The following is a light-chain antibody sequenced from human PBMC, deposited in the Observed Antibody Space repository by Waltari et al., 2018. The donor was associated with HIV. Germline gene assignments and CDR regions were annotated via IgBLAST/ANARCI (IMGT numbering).Light chain of an antibody. CDR3: SSYAATNTLV. V-gene: IGLV2-8*01. CDR2: EVN. Sequence: QSALTQPPSASGSPGQSVTISCTGTSSDVGNYNYVSWYQQHPGKAPKLMIYEVNKPPPGVPDRFSGSKSGNTASLTVSGLQAEDEAEYYCSSYAATNTLVFGGGTKVTVL. J-gene: IGLJ3*02. CDR1: SSDVGNYNY.